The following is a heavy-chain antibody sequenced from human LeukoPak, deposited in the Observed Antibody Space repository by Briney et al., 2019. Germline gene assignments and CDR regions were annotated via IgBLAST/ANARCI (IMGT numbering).Heavy chain of an antibody. CDR3: VKSVSTGLGVIDF. V-gene: IGHV3-30*18. Sequence: GGSLRLSCAASGFAFSSCGMHWVRQAPGKGLEWVAFISFDGSNRYSADSVKGRFAIPRDNFKNTLFLQMNTLRAEDTAIYYCVKSVSTGLGVIDFWGQGTLVTVSS. D-gene: IGHD3-9*01. CDR2: ISFDGSNR. J-gene: IGHJ4*02. CDR1: GFAFSSCG.